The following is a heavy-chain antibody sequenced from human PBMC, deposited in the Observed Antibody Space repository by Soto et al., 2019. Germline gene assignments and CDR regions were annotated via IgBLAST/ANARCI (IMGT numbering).Heavy chain of an antibody. J-gene: IGHJ6*02. CDR3: AALEAAAEHYYYYGMDV. D-gene: IGHD6-13*01. Sequence: PSETLSLTCTVSGGSISSSSNHWGWIRQPPGKGLEWIGEINHSGSTNYNPSLKSRVTISVDTSKNQFSLKLSSVTAADTAVYYCAALEAAAEHYYYYGMDVWGQGTTVTVSS. V-gene: IGHV4-39*07. CDR1: GGSISSSSNH. CDR2: INHSGST.